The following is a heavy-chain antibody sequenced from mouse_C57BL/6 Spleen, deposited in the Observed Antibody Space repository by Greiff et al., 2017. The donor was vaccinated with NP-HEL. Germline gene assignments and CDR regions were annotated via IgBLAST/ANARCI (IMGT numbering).Heavy chain of an antibody. CDR3: TNYGEAWFAY. D-gene: IGHD1-1*02. CDR1: GFNIRDDY. CDR2: IDPENGDT. Sequence: EVQLQQSGAELVRPGASVKLSCTASGFNIRDDYMHWVKQRPEQGLEWIGWIDPENGDTEYPSKFQGKATITADTSSNTAYLQLSSLTSEDTAVYYCTNYGEAWFAYWGQGTLVTVSA. V-gene: IGHV14-4*01. J-gene: IGHJ3*01.